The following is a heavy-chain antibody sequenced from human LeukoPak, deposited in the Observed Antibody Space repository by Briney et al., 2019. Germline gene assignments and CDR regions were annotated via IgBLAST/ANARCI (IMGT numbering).Heavy chain of an antibody. CDR3: ASSRYYYDSSGILFDY. J-gene: IGHJ4*02. V-gene: IGHV4-59*01. CDR1: GGSISSYY. CDR2: IYYSGST. D-gene: IGHD3-22*01. Sequence: PSETPSLTCTVSGGSISSYYWSWIRQPPGKGLEWIGYIYYSGSTNYNPSLKSRVTISVDTSKNQFSLKLSSVTAADTAVYYCASSRYYYDSSGILFDYWGQGTLVTVSS.